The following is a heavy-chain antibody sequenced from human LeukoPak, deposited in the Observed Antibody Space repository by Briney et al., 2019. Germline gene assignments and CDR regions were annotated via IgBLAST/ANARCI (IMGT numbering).Heavy chain of an antibody. V-gene: IGHV3-7*01. CDR2: IKQDGSEK. D-gene: IGHD6-13*01. Sequence: PGGSLRLSCAASGFTFSSYWMSWVRQAPGKGLEWVANIKQDGSEKYYVDSVKSRFTISRDNAKNSLYLQMSSLRAEDTAVYYCARDFYSSSWYWFDPWGQGTLVTVSS. CDR3: ARDFYSSSWYWFDP. J-gene: IGHJ5*02. CDR1: GFTFSSYW.